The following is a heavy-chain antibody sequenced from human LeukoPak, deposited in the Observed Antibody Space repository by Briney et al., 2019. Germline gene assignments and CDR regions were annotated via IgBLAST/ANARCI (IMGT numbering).Heavy chain of an antibody. J-gene: IGHJ5*02. CDR2: IYYSGST. CDR1: GGSISSSSYY. V-gene: IGHV4-39*07. Sequence: SETLSLTCTVSGGSISSSSYYWGWIRQPPGKGLEWIGSIYYSGSTYYNPSLKSRVTISVDTSKNQFSLKLSSVTAADTAVYYCARLRGAYGSGSYEDVGYEYNWFDPWGQGALVTVSS. D-gene: IGHD3-10*01. CDR3: ARLRGAYGSGSYEDVGYEYNWFDP.